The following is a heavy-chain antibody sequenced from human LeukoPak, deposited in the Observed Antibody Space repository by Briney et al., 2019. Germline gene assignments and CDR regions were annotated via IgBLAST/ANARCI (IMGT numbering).Heavy chain of an antibody. CDR3: ARKAVGETSNYFDY. CDR1: GDSISSYY. CDR2: IYYNERT. D-gene: IGHD1-26*01. J-gene: IGHJ4*02. V-gene: IGHV4-59*12. Sequence: SETLSLTCTVSGDSISSYYWSWIRQPPGKGLEWIGYIYYNERTNYNPSLKSRVTISVDTPKNQISLKLNSVTAADTAVYYCARKAVGETSNYFDYWGQGTLVTVSS.